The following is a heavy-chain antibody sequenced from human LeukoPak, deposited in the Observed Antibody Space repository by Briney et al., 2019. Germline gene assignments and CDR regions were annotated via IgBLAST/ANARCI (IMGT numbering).Heavy chain of an antibody. J-gene: IGHJ3*02. CDR2: IYTSGST. Sequence: SQTLSLTCTVSGGSISSGSYYWRWIRQPAGKGLEWIGRIYTSGSTNYNPSLNSRVTISVDTSKNQFSLKLSSVTAADTAVYYCAREKGSSWYTDAFDIWGQGTMVTVSS. D-gene: IGHD6-13*01. V-gene: IGHV4-61*02. CDR3: AREKGSSWYTDAFDI. CDR1: GGSISSGSYY.